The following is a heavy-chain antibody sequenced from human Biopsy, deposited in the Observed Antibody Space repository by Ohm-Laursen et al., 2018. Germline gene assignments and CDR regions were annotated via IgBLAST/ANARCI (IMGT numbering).Heavy chain of an antibody. CDR1: GGSISGSS. J-gene: IGHJ3*02. CDR3: AKHGSGWTGDDAFHI. CDR2: ISYSRDT. D-gene: IGHD6-19*01. Sequence: TLSLTCTVSGGSISGSSWSWIRQAPGKGLEWIGYISYSRDTNYNPSPKSRITISVYTSKNQFSLKLTSVTAADTAVYYCAKHGSGWTGDDAFHIWGQGTMVTVSS. V-gene: IGHV4-59*08.